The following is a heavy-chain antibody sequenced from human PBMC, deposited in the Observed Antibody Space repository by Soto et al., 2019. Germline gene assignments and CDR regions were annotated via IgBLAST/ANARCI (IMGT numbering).Heavy chain of an antibody. V-gene: IGHV3-7*05. Sequence: EVQLVESGGGLAQPGGSLRLSCAASGFTFSSYWMSWVRQAPGKGLEWVANIKQDGSEKYYVDSVKGRFTISRDNAKNSLYLQMNSLRAEDTAVYYCARRYFDWLNNWFDPWGQGTLVTVSS. CDR1: GFTFSSYW. J-gene: IGHJ5*02. D-gene: IGHD3-9*01. CDR2: IKQDGSEK. CDR3: ARRYFDWLNNWFDP.